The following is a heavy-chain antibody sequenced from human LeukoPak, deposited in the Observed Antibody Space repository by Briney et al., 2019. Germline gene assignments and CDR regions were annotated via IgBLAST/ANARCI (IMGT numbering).Heavy chain of an antibody. J-gene: IGHJ4*02. D-gene: IGHD6-19*01. Sequence: SETLSLTCAVSGGPISSSNWWSWVRQPPGKGLEWIGEIYHTGSTNSNPSLKSRVTILVDKSKNQFSLKLSSVTAADTAVYYCARAASSGEVNYWGQGTLVTVSS. V-gene: IGHV4-4*02. CDR3: ARAASSGEVNY. CDR1: GGPISSSNW. CDR2: IYHTGST.